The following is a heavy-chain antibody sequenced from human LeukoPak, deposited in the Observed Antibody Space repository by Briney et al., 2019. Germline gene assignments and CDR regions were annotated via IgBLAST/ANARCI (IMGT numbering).Heavy chain of an antibody. Sequence: PSETLSLTCTVSGGSISSYYWSWIRQPPGKGLEWIGYIYYSGSTSYNPSLKSRVTISVDTSKNQFSLKLSSVTAADTAVYYCARSSGWYGGLVYWGQGTLVTVSS. J-gene: IGHJ4*02. CDR2: IYYSGST. CDR3: ARSSGWYGGLVY. D-gene: IGHD6-19*01. V-gene: IGHV4-59*01. CDR1: GGSISSYY.